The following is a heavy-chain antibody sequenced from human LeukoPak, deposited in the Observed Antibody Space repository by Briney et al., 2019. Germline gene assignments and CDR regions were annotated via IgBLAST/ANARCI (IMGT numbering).Heavy chain of an antibody. V-gene: IGHV1-18*01. J-gene: IGHJ5*02. CDR2: ISGYNGNT. CDR1: GYTFRSCG. D-gene: IGHD3-9*01. Sequence: GASVKVSCKTSGYTFRSCGISWVRQAPGQGLEWMGWISGYNGNTNYAQKFQGRVTMTTDTSTSTAYMELRSLRSDDTAVYYCAREVVDILTGWNWFDPWGQGTLVTVSS. CDR3: AREVVDILTGWNWFDP.